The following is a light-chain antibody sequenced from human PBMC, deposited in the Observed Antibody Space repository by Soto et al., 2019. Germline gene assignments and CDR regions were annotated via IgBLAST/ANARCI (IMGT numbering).Light chain of an antibody. CDR3: VPWDDSLNAPV. Sequence: QSVLTQPPSASGTPGQRVIISCSGSRSNIGSNTVNWYQQLSGRAPRLLMFSNDQRPSGVPDRFSGSKSGTSASLAISGLQSEDDADYYCVPWDDSLNAPVFGGGTKLTVL. CDR1: RSNIGSNT. J-gene: IGLJ2*01. CDR2: SND. V-gene: IGLV1-44*01.